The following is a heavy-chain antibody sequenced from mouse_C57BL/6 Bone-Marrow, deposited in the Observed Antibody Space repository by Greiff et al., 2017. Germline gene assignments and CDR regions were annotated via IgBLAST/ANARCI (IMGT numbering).Heavy chain of an antibody. CDR1: GFSLTSYA. D-gene: IGHD1-1*01. CDR3: AHLPFYYGSSYCDY. J-gene: IGHJ2*01. CDR2: IWTGGGP. Sequence: QVQLQQSGPGLVAPSQSLSITCTVSGFSLTSYAISWVRQPPGKGLEWLGVIWTGGGPHYNSALKSRLSISKDNSKSQVFLKMNSLQTDDTARYYCAHLPFYYGSSYCDYWGQGTTLTVSS. V-gene: IGHV2-9-1*01.